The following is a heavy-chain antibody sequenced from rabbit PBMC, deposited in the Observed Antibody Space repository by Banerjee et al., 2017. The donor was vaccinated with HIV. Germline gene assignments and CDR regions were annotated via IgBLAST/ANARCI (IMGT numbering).Heavy chain of an antibody. D-gene: IGHD6-1*01. CDR2: INTISGDT. J-gene: IGHJ4*01. CDR1: GFSFSNGYV. Sequence: QEQLEESGGDLVKPEGSLTLTCTASGFSFSNGYVMCWVRQAPGKGLEWIACINTISGDTVYATWAKGRFTISKASWTTVTLQMTSLTDADTATYFCAREEYVGYGYANLWGPGTLVTVS. V-gene: IGHV1S45*01. CDR3: AREEYVGYGYANL.